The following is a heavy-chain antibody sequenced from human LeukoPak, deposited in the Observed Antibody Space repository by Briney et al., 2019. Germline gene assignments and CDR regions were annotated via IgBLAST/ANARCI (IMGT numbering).Heavy chain of an antibody. CDR3: ARILRDWFDP. Sequence: GASVKVSCKASGYTFTGYYIHWVRQAPGQGLEWMGWINPNSGGTNYIQKFQGRVTMTRDTSISTAYMELRSLRSDDTAVYYCARILRDWFDPWGQGTLVTVSS. D-gene: IGHD3-10*01. CDR2: INPNSGGT. CDR1: GYTFTGYY. J-gene: IGHJ5*02. V-gene: IGHV1-2*02.